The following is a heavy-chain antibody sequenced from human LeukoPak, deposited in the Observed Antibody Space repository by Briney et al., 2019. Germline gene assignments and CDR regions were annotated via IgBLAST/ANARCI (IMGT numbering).Heavy chain of an antibody. Sequence: SETLSLTCTVSGGSISSGDYYWSWIRQPPGKGLEWIGYIYYSGSTYYNPSLKSRVTISVDTSKNQFSLKLSSVTAADTAVYYCARGYIAAAGGAADQYYYYYGMDVWGQGTTVTVSS. D-gene: IGHD6-13*01. J-gene: IGHJ6*02. CDR1: GGSISSGDYY. V-gene: IGHV4-30-4*08. CDR3: ARGYIAAAGGAADQYYYYYGMDV. CDR2: IYYSGST.